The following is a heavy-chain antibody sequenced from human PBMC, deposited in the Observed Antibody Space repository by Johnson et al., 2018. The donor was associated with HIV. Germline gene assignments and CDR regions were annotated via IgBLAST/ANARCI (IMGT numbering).Heavy chain of an antibody. CDR1: GFSFNKYW. CDR3: VRDVGPLDI. J-gene: IGHJ3*02. Sequence: VQLLESGGGLVQPGGSLRLSCVGSGFSFNKYWMSWVRQAPGDRLERLTTINKDGGEEYYVDSVKGRFTISRDNARNSLYLQMNSLRVEDTAVYYCVRDVGPLDIWGQGTLVTVS. CDR2: INKDGGEE. V-gene: IGHV3-7*03.